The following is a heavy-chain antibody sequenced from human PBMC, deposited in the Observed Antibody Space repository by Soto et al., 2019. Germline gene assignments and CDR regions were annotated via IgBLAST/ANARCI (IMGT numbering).Heavy chain of an antibody. CDR2: IGGSGGPT. CDR1: GFTFSIYA. Sequence: HPGGSLRLSCAASGFTFSIYAMTWVRQAPGKGPEWVSAIGGSGGPTLYADSVKGRFTISRDNSRNTLYLQMNGLRAEDTAVYYCAKNRDVPVYDFGGQGILVTVSS. CDR3: AKNRDVPVYDF. V-gene: IGHV3-23*01. D-gene: IGHD6-6*01. J-gene: IGHJ4*02.